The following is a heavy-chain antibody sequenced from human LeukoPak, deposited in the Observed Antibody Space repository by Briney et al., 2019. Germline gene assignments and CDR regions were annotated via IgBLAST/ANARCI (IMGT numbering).Heavy chain of an antibody. J-gene: IGHJ4*02. CDR1: GFTFSSYW. V-gene: IGHV3-7*01. CDR2: IKQDGSEK. Sequence: PGGSLRLSCAASGFTFSSYWMSWVRQAPGKGLEWVANIKQDGSEKYYVDSVKGRFTISRDNAKNSLYLQMNSLRAEDTAVYYCASDPNSSSWYGFGYWGQGTLVTVSS. CDR3: ASDPNSSSWYGFGY. D-gene: IGHD6-13*01.